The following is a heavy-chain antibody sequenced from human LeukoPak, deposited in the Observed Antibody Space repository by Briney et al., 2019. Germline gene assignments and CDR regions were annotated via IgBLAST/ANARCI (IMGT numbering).Heavy chain of an antibody. CDR2: ISSSSSYI. CDR3: ARTRDYYDSSGAFDY. CDR1: GSTFSSYS. J-gene: IGHJ4*02. Sequence: PGGSLRLSCAASGSTFSSYSMNWVRQAPGKGLEWVSSISSSSSYIYYADSVKGRFTISRDNAKNSLYLQMNSLRAEDTAVYYCARTRDYYDSSGAFDYWGQGTLVTVSS. V-gene: IGHV3-21*01. D-gene: IGHD3-22*01.